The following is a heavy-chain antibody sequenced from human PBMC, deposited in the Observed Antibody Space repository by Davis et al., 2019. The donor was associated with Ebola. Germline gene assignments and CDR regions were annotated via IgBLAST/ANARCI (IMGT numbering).Heavy chain of an antibody. CDR3: TTRYSNYYYGMDV. D-gene: IGHD4-11*01. Sequence: GGSLRLSCAASGFTFSNAWMSWVRQAPGKGLEWVGRINCKTDGGTSDYAAPVKGRFTISRDDSKNTLYLQMNSLKTEDTAVYYCTTRYSNYYYGMDVWGQGTTVTVSS. CDR2: INCKTDGGTS. CDR1: GFTFSNAW. V-gene: IGHV3-15*01. J-gene: IGHJ6*02.